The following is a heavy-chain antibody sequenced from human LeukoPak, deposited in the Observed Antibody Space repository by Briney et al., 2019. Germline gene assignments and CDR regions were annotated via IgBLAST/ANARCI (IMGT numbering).Heavy chain of an antibody. CDR1: GFTFDSYW. D-gene: IGHD3-22*01. CDR2: IKEDGSEK. J-gene: IGHJ4*02. V-gene: IGHV3-7*01. Sequence: PGGSLRLSCTTSGFTFDSYWMSWVRQAPGKGLQWVANIKEDGSEKYYVDSVKGRFTVSRDNSKNTLYLQMNSLRADDTAVYYCARDVFTTYDTGGGYFDYWGQGTLVTVSS. CDR3: ARDVFTTYDTGGGYFDY.